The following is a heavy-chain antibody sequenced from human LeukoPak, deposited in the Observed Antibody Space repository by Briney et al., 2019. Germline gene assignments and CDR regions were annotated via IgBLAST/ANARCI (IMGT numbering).Heavy chain of an antibody. Sequence: SETLSLTCAVSGASMRDHYWTWIRQLPGKGLEWIGSMYYMLNANSYNPSLKSRVSISVDTPDNQFSLKLKSVTAADTAVYYCATSFRSGWGFDSWGQGILVAVSS. J-gene: IGHJ4*02. V-gene: IGHV4-59*11. CDR1: GASMRDHY. CDR2: MYYMLNA. CDR3: ATSFRSGWGFDS. D-gene: IGHD6-19*01.